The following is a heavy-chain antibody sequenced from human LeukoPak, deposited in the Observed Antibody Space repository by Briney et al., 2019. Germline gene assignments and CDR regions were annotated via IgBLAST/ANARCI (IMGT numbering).Heavy chain of an antibody. CDR3: ARANWVYYNSSGYLNY. J-gene: IGHJ4*02. Sequence: SETLSLTCAVSGGSISSGGYSWSWIRQPPGKGLEWIGYIYHSGSTYYNPSLKSRVTISVDRSKNQFSLKLSSVTAADTAVYYCARANWVYYNSSGYLNYWGQGTLVTISS. D-gene: IGHD3-22*01. V-gene: IGHV4-30-2*01. CDR2: IYHSGST. CDR1: GGSISSGGYS.